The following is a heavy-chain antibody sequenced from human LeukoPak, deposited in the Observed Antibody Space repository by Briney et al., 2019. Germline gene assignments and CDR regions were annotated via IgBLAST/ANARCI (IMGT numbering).Heavy chain of an antibody. CDR2: ISNSASTI. CDR3: ARDPVATSRFDY. CDR1: GFPFSSYS. Sequence: GGSLRLSCAASGFPFSSYSMNWVRQAPGKGMEWVSYISNSASTIYYADSVTGRFTISRDNAKNSLYLQMNSLRDEDTAVYYCARDPVATSRFDYWGQGTLVTVSS. V-gene: IGHV3-48*02. J-gene: IGHJ4*02. D-gene: IGHD5-12*01.